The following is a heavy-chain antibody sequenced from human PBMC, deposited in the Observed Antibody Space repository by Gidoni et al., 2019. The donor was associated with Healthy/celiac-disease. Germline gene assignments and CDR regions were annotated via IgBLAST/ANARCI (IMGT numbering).Heavy chain of an antibody. CDR2: IYYSGST. CDR1: GGSISSYS. Sequence: QVQLQESRPGLVKPSETLSLTCTVSGGSISSYSWSWIRQPPGKGLEWIGYIYYSGSTNYNPSLKSRVTISVDTSKNQFSLKLSSVTAADTAVYYCARSSSWYPLFIWGQGTMVTVSS. V-gene: IGHV4-59*01. CDR3: ARSSSWYPLFI. J-gene: IGHJ3*02. D-gene: IGHD6-13*01.